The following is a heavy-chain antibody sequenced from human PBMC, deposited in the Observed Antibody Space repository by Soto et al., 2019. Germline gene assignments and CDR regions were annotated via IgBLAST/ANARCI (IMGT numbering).Heavy chain of an antibody. CDR2: IYYSGST. CDR1: GGSISSYY. J-gene: IGHJ4*02. Sequence: SETLSLTCTVSGGSISSYYWSWIRQPPGKGLEWIGYIYYSGSTNYNPSLKSRVTISVDTSKNQFSLKLSSVTAADTAVYYCARDLRYSGYDLLDYWGQGTLVTVSS. CDR3: ARDLRYSGYDLLDY. V-gene: IGHV4-59*01. D-gene: IGHD5-12*01.